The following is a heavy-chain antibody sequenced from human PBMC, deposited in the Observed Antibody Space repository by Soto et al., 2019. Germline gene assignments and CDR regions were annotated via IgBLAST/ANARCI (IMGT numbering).Heavy chain of an antibody. V-gene: IGHV3-64D*06. CDR3: VKVRFGSYYYFDS. D-gene: IGHD1-26*01. Sequence: PWGSMRLSCSASGFIFSTFTMHWVRQAPGKGLEYVSSIISNGGKTYYADSVKGRFTISKDNSKNTVYLQMSSLRAEDTAVYYCVKVRFGSYYYFDSWGQGTLVTVSS. CDR2: IISNGGKT. CDR1: GFIFSTFT. J-gene: IGHJ4*02.